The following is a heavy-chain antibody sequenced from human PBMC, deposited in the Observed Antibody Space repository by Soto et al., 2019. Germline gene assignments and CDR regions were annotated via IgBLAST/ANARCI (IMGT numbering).Heavy chain of an antibody. CDR1: GGSLSGYY. V-gene: IGHV4-34*01. D-gene: IGHD1-26*01. CDR3: ARVSSGVGPDY. Sequence: QVQLQQWGAGPLKPSETLSLTCDVYGGSLSGYYWSWIRQPPGKGLEWIGAINHSGSTNYNPSLKSRVTLSVDTTKNQFSLKLSSVTAADTAVYYCARVSSGVGPDYWGQGTLVTVSS. CDR2: INHSGST. J-gene: IGHJ4*02.